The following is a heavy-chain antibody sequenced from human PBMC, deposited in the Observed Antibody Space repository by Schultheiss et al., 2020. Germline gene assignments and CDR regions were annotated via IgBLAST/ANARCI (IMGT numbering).Heavy chain of an antibody. Sequence: LSLTCAVYGGSFSDYYMSWIRQAPGKGLEWVSYISSSGSTIYYADSVKGRFTISRDNAKNSLYLQMNSLRAEDTAVYYCAREGYSSGPLDYWGQGTLV. CDR1: GGSFSDYY. CDR2: ISSSGSTI. CDR3: AREGYSSGPLDY. D-gene: IGHD6-19*01. V-gene: IGHV3-11*01. J-gene: IGHJ4*02.